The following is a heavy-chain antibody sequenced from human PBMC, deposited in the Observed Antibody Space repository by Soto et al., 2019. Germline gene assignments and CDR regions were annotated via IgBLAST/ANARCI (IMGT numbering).Heavy chain of an antibody. V-gene: IGHV4-34*01. CDR2: INHSGGT. D-gene: IGHD6-13*01. CDR1: GGSFSGYY. J-gene: IGHJ4*02. Sequence: QVQVQQWGAGLLKPSETLSLTCAVYGGSFSGYYWSWIRQPPGKGLEWIGEINHSGGTNYNPSLXRRVTISVDTXXYXFXXKLSSVTAADTAVYYCASSRSYSITGWTQPYSFDYWGQGTLVTVSS. CDR3: ASSRSYSITGWTQPYSFDY.